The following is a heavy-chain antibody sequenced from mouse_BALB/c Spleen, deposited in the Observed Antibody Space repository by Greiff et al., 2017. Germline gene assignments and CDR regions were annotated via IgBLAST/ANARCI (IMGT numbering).Heavy chain of an antibody. CDR2: IWTGGGT. D-gene: IGHD2-3*01. V-gene: IGHV2-9-2*01. Sequence: QVQLKESGPGLVAPSQSLSITCTVSGFSLTSYDISWIRQPPGKGLEWLGVIWTGGGTNYNSAFMSRLSISKDNSKSQVFLKMNSLQTDDTAIYYCVRDQSGYYPLFAYWGQGTLVTVSA. CDR3: VRDQSGYYPLFAY. J-gene: IGHJ3*01. CDR1: GFSLTSYD.